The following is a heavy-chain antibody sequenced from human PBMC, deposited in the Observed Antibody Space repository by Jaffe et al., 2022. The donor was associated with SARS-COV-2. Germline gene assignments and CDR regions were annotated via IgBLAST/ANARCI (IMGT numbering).Heavy chain of an antibody. D-gene: IGHD3-22*01. V-gene: IGHV3-33*01. Sequence: QVQLVESGGGVVQPGRSLRLSCAASGFTFSSYGMHWVRQAPGKGLEWVAVIWYDGSNKYYADSVKGRFTISRDNSKNTLYLQMNSLRAEDTAVYYCARDAVPALYYYDSSGHYYYYGMDVWGQGTTVTVSS. CDR3: ARDAVPALYYYDSSGHYYYYGMDV. CDR2: IWYDGSNK. J-gene: IGHJ6*02. CDR1: GFTFSSYG.